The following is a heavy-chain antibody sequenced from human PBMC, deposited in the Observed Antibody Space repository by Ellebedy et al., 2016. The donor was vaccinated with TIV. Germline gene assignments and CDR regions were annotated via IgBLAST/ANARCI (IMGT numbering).Heavy chain of an antibody. CDR3: ASRGYTYGYYLDY. D-gene: IGHD5-18*01. CDR1: RYNFTTYA. J-gene: IGHJ4*02. Sequence: ASVKVSXKASRYNFTTYAIAWVRQMPGKGLEWMGIIYPADSDTIYSPSFQGQVTISVDKSINTAYLQWNSLKASDTAMYYCASRGYTYGYYLDYWGQGTLVTVSS. V-gene: IGHV5-51*01. CDR2: IYPADSDT.